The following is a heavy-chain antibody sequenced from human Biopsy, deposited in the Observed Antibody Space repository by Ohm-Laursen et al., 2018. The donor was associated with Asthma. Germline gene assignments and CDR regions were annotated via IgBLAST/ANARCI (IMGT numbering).Heavy chain of an antibody. J-gene: IGHJ4*02. D-gene: IGHD3-3*01. V-gene: IGHV4-59*01. CDR1: GGSISGFY. CDR2: IYYTGTT. CDR3: ARDFGGWYYFDN. Sequence: TLSLTCPVSGGSISGFYWSWIRQPPGKGLEWIGYIYYTGTTNYNPSLKSRVSISVDTSKNQFSLKLTSVTAADTAVYYFARDFGGWYYFDNWGQGSLVTVSS.